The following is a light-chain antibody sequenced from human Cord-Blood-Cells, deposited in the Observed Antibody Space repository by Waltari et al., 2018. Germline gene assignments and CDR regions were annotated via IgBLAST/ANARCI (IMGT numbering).Light chain of an antibody. CDR1: QGISSY. CDR2: AAS. Sequence: AIRMTQSPSSFSASTGDRVTITCRASQGISSYLAWYQQTPGKAPKLLIYAASTLQSGVPSRFSGSGSGTDFTLTISCLQSEDFATYYCQQYYSYPPWTFGQGTKVEIK. V-gene: IGKV1-8*01. CDR3: QQYYSYPPWT. J-gene: IGKJ1*01.